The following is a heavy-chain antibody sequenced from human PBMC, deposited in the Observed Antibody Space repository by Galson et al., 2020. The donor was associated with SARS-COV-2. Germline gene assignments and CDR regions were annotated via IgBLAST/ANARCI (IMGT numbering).Heavy chain of an antibody. CDR3: AKRHRDSSGFDY. CDR2: VSGSGSTT. V-gene: IGHV3-23*01. CDR1: GFTFNNYA. Sequence: LSLTCAASGFTFNNYAMNWLRQAPGKGLEWVSGVSGSGSTTYSAGSVKGRFTISRDNSQNTLYLQMNSLRAEDTAIYYCAKRHRDSSGFDYWGQGVRVTVSS. D-gene: IGHD3-22*01. J-gene: IGHJ4*02.